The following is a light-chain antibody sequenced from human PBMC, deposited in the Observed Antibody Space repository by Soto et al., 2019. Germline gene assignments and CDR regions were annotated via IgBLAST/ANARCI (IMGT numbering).Light chain of an antibody. V-gene: IGKV3-20*01. J-gene: IGKJ1*01. CDR3: QQYGGSPGT. CDR1: QSLSSSY. Sequence: EIVLTQSPGTLSLSPGERATLSCRASQSLSSSYLAWYQQKPGQAPRLLIFGASSRATGIPDRFGGSGSGTEFTLTINRLEPEDFAVYYCQQYGGSPGTFGQGTKVEI. CDR2: GAS.